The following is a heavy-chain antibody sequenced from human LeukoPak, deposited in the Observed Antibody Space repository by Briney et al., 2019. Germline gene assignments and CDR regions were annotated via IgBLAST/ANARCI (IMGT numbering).Heavy chain of an antibody. V-gene: IGHV1-8*01. D-gene: IGHD6-19*01. Sequence: ASVKVSCKASGYTFTSYDINWVRQATGQGLEWMGWMSPNSGTTAYAQKFQGRVNMTRNTSINTAYMELRSLGSEDTAVYFCARPYYSSGFFEGDWYFDLWGRGTLVTVSS. CDR3: ARPYYSSGFFEGDWYFDL. CDR2: MSPNSGTT. J-gene: IGHJ2*01. CDR1: GYTFTSYD.